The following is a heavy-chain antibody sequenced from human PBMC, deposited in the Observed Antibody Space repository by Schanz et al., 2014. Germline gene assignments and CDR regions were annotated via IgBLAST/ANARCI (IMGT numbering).Heavy chain of an antibody. CDR1: GFTFSDYY. CDR3: ARDSGSSSWYPSDY. Sequence: VDLVESGGGVVQPGRSLTLSCAASGFTFSDYYMTWIRQAPGKGLEWVSGINWNGGSTGYADSVKGRFTVSRDNAKNSLYLQMNSLRAEDTALYYCARDSGSSSWYPSDYWGQGTLVTVSS. CDR2: INWNGGST. V-gene: IGHV3-20*04. D-gene: IGHD6-13*01. J-gene: IGHJ4*02.